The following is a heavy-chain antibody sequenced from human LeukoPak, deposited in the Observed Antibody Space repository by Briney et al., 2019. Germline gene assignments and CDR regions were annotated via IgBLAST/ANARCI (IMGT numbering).Heavy chain of an antibody. D-gene: IGHD6-19*01. CDR2: ISGSGGST. Sequence: GGSLRLSCAASGFTFSSYGMSWVRQAPGKGLEWVSAISGSGGSTYYADSVKGRFTISRDNSKNTLYLQMNSLRAEDTAVYYCAKESYSSGWYFNHDAFDIWGQGTMVTVSS. CDR1: GFTFSSYG. J-gene: IGHJ3*02. CDR3: AKESYSSGWYFNHDAFDI. V-gene: IGHV3-23*01.